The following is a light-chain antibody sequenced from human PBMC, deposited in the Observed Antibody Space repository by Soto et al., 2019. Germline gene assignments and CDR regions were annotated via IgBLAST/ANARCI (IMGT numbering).Light chain of an antibody. Sequence: QSVLTQPASVSGSPGQSITNHCTGTSSDIGSYNYVSWYQQHPGKAPKLMIYDVSNRPSGISNRFSGSKSGNTASLTISGLQAEDEADYYCNSYTSSSTFAFGTGTKVTVL. V-gene: IGLV2-14*01. CDR3: NSYTSSSTFA. CDR2: DVS. CDR1: SSDIGSYNY. J-gene: IGLJ1*01.